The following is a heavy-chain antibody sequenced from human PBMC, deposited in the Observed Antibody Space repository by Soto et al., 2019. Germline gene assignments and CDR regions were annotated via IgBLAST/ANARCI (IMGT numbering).Heavy chain of an antibody. Sequence: GGSLRLSCAAPGFTVSSNYMSWVRQAPGKGLEWVSVIYSGGSTYYADSVKGRFTISRDNSKNTLYLQMNSLRAEDTAVYYCAYGFISAYFDYWGQGTLVTVSS. CDR2: IYSGGST. CDR1: GFTVSSNY. D-gene: IGHD3-10*01. J-gene: IGHJ4*02. V-gene: IGHV3-66*01. CDR3: AYGFISAYFDY.